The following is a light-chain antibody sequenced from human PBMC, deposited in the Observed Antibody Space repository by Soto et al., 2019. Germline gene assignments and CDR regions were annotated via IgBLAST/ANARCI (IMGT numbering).Light chain of an antibody. J-gene: IGKJ2*01. V-gene: IGKV1-5*01. CDR1: QSISGW. CDR3: QQFDSYPYT. Sequence: DIQMTQSPSTLPASVGDRVTITCRASQSISGWLAWHQQKPGKAPKLLIYDASSLESGVPSRFSGSGSGTEFTLTINSLQPDDFATYYCQQFDSYPYTFGQGTKLEIK. CDR2: DAS.